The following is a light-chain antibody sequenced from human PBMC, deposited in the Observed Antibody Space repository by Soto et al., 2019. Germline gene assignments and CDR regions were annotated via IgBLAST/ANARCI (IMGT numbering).Light chain of an antibody. CDR2: EVT. V-gene: IGLV2-14*01. CDR1: RTDIGGYNY. Sequence: QSVLTQPASVSGSLGQSITISCTGTRTDIGGYNYVSWYQQYPGKAPKLVICEVTSRPSGISDRFSGSKSGNTASLTISGLQAEDEADYFCCSYVGRNTYVFGTGTKLTVL. J-gene: IGLJ1*01. CDR3: CSYVGRNTYV.